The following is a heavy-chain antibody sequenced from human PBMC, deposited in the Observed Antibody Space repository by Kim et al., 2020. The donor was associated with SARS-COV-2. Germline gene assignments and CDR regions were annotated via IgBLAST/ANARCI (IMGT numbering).Heavy chain of an antibody. V-gene: IGHV5-51*01. CDR2: T. Sequence: TRYSPSFQGQVTLSVDKSLTTAYVQWSSLKASDTAIYYCAGQGPSITLDYWGQGTLVTVSS. D-gene: IGHD3-3*02. CDR3: AGQGPSITLDY. J-gene: IGHJ4*02.